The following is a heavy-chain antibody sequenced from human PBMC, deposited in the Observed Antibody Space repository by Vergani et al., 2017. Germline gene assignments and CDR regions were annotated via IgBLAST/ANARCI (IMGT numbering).Heavy chain of an antibody. V-gene: IGHV3-23*01. Sequence: EVQLLESGGGLVQPGGSLRLSCAASGFTFSSYAMSWVRQAPGKGLEWVSAISGSGGSTYYADSVKGRFTISRDKSRNTLYLQMNSLRAEDTAVYYCAKEGPTSGLMVYASDYWGQGTLVTVSS. CDR2: ISGSGGST. J-gene: IGHJ4*02. CDR3: AKEGPTSGLMVYASDY. D-gene: IGHD2-8*01. CDR1: GFTFSSYA.